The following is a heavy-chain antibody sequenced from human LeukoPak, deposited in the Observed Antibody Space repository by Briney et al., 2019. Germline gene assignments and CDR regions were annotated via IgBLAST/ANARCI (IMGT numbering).Heavy chain of an antibody. CDR3: ARDAVSGSGYSFTGWFDP. V-gene: IGHV1-46*01. CDR1: GYTFTIYY. J-gene: IGHJ5*02. Sequence: ASVKVSCKASGYTFTIYYMHWVRQAPAQGLERMGIINPSGGSTSYAQKFQGRVTMTRDTSTSTVYMELSSLRSEDTAVYYCARDAVSGSGYSFTGWFDPWGQGTLVTVSS. CDR2: INPSGGST. D-gene: IGHD3-22*01.